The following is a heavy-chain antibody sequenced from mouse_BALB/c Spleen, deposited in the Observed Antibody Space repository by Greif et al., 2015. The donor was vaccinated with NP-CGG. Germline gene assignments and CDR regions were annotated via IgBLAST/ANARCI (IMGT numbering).Heavy chain of an antibody. CDR3: ARRGNYDY. D-gene: IGHD2-1*01. CDR1: GFTFSSYA. V-gene: IGHV5-9-3*01. CDR2: ISSGGSYT. J-gene: IGHJ2*01. Sequence: EVQRVESGGGLVKPGGSLKLSCAASGFTFSSYAMSWVRQTPEKRLEWVATISSGGSYTYYPDSVKGRFTISRDNAKNTLYLQMSSLRSEDTAMYYCARRGNYDYWGQGTTLTVSS.